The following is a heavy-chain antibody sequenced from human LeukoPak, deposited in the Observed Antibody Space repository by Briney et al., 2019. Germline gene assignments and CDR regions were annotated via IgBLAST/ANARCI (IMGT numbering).Heavy chain of an antibody. D-gene: IGHD6-13*01. Sequence: SETLSLTCTVSGGSISSYYWSWIRQPPGKGLEWIGYIYYRGCTNYNASLKSRVTISVDTSKNQFSLKLRSVTAADTAVYYCARWVAASSIDYWGQGTLVTVSS. CDR3: ARWVAASSIDY. V-gene: IGHV4-59*08. CDR2: IYYRGCT. J-gene: IGHJ4*02. CDR1: GGSISSYY.